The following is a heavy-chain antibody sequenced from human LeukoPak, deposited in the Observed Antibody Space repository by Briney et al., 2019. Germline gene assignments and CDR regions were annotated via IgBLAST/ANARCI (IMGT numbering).Heavy chain of an antibody. J-gene: IGHJ5*02. V-gene: IGHV5-51*01. CDR1: GYSFTSYW. Sequence: PGESLKISCKGSGYSFTSYWIGWVRQMPGKGLEWMGIIYPGDSDTRYSPSFQGQVIISADKSISTAYLQWSSLKASDTAMYYCARPYCDFWSGYSWNWFDPWGQGTLVTVSS. CDR3: ARPYCDFWSGYSWNWFDP. CDR2: IYPGDSDT. D-gene: IGHD3-3*01.